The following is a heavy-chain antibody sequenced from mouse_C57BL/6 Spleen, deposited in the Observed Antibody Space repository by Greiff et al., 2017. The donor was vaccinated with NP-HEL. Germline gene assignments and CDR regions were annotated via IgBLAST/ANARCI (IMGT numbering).Heavy chain of an antibody. CDR1: GYTFPSYW. V-gene: IGHV1-55*01. CDR2: IYPGSGST. CDR3: ARGGDGYGDFDY. Sequence: QVQLQQPGAELVKPGASVKMSCKASGYTFPSYWITWVKQRPGQGLEWIGDIYPGSGSTNYNEKFKSKATLTVDTSSSTAYMQRSSLTSEGSAVYYCARGGDGYGDFDYWGQGTTLTVSS. D-gene: IGHD2-3*01. J-gene: IGHJ2*01.